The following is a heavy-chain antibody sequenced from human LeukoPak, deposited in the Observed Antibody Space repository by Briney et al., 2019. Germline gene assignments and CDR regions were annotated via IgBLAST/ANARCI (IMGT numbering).Heavy chain of an antibody. CDR1: GGSIRSGDYY. D-gene: IGHD3-3*01. J-gene: IGHJ4*02. Sequence: PSQTLSLTCTVSGGSIRSGDYYWSWIRQPPGKGLEWIGYIYYSGSTYYNPSLKSRVTISVDTSKNQFSLKLSSVTAADTAVYYCARGGGTIFGVVFFDYWGQGTLVTVSS. CDR3: ARGGGTIFGVVFFDY. V-gene: IGHV4-30-4*01. CDR2: IYYSGST.